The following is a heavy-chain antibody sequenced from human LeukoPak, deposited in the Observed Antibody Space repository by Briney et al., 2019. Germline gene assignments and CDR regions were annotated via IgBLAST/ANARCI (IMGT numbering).Heavy chain of an antibody. V-gene: IGHV4-59*12. Sequence: SETLSLTCTVSGGSISSYYWSWIRQPPGKGLEWIGYIYYSGSTNYNPSLKSRVTISVDTSKNQFSLKLSSVTAADTAVYYCNYCGGDCSFDIWGQGTMVTVSS. D-gene: IGHD2-21*02. CDR2: IYYSGST. J-gene: IGHJ3*02. CDR1: GGSISSYY. CDR3: NYCGGDCSFDI.